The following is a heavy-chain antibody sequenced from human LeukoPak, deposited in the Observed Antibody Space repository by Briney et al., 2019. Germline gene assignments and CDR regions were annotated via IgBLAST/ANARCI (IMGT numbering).Heavy chain of an antibody. CDR3: ARDGPDYDFWSGPAAALFDY. V-gene: IGHV3-33*01. CDR1: GFTFSSYG. Sequence: GGSLRLSCAASGFTFSSYGMHWVRQAPGKGLEWVAVIWYDGSNKYYADSVKGRFTISRDNSKNTLYLQMNSLRAEDTAVYYCARDGPDYDFWSGPAAALFDYWGQGTLVTVSS. D-gene: IGHD3-3*01. CDR2: IWYDGSNK. J-gene: IGHJ4*02.